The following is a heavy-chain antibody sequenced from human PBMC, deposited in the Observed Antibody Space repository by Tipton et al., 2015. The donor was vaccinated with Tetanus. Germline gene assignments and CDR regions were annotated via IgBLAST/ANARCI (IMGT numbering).Heavy chain of an antibody. CDR1: GFTFSRFA. J-gene: IGHJ4*02. CDR3: AKEFQRARIRFFDS. D-gene: IGHD3-10*01. Sequence: SLRLSCAASGFTFSRFAMHWVRQAPGKGLEWVAVISYDGSKNNYADSVKGRFTISRDNSKNMLYLQMNSLTTEDTAVYYCAKEFQRARIRFFDSWGQGTQVTASS. V-gene: IGHV3-30*04. CDR2: ISYDGSKN.